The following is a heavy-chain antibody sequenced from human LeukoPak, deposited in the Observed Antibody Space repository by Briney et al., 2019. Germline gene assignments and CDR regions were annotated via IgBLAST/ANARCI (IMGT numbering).Heavy chain of an antibody. J-gene: IGHJ4*02. V-gene: IGHV4-39*01. CDR1: GGSISSSSYY. D-gene: IGHD6-13*01. Sequence: SETLSLTCSVSGGSISSSSYYWGWIRQPPGKGLEWIGSIYYSGSTYYNPSLKSRVTISVDTSKNQFSLKLSSVTAADTAVYYCARHDGIAAPFPDYWGQGTLVTVSS. CDR3: ARHDGIAAPFPDY. CDR2: IYYSGST.